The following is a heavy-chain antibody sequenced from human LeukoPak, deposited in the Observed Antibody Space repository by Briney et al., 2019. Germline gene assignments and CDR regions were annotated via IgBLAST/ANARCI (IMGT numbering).Heavy chain of an antibody. CDR3: ARKATTGPTKAAFDI. CDR1: GYSISGSNY. Sequence: SDTLSLTCAVSGYSISGSNYWGWIRQPPGKGLERIGHIYYSGSIYYNPSLKSRVTMSVDTSKNQFSLKLSSVTAVDTAVYYCARKATTGPTKAAFDIWGQGTMVTVSS. D-gene: IGHD4-17*01. J-gene: IGHJ3*02. CDR2: IYYSGSI. V-gene: IGHV4-28*05.